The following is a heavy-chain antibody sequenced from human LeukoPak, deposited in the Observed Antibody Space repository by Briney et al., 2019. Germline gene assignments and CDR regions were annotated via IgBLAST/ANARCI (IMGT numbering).Heavy chain of an antibody. Sequence: PSETLSLTCAVYGGSFSGYYWSWIRQPPGKGLEWIGEINHSGSTNYNPSLKSRVTISVDTSKNQFSLKLSSVTAADTAVYYCARDRSYDTRIVDFWGQGTLVTVSS. D-gene: IGHD3-22*01. CDR3: ARDRSYDTRIVDF. CDR1: GGSFSGYY. V-gene: IGHV4-34*01. J-gene: IGHJ4*02. CDR2: INHSGST.